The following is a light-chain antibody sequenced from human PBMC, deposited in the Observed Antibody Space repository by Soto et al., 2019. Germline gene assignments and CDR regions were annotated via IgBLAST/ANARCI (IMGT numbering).Light chain of an antibody. CDR2: GAS. CDR3: QQYGSSPIT. Sequence: EIVLTQSPATLSVSPGERVTLSCRASESVDINLAWYQQKPGQAPRLLIYGASTRATDMPGTFSGRGSGTEFTLTISSLQSEDFAVYYCQQYGSSPITFGQGTRLEIK. CDR1: ESVDIN. V-gene: IGKV3-15*01. J-gene: IGKJ5*01.